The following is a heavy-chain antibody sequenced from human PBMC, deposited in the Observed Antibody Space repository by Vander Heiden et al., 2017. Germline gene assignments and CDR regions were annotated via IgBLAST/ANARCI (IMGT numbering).Heavy chain of an antibody. CDR2: IYPGDSDT. Sequence: ELQLVQSGAAVKNPGGTLTIPGKVSASSFPTYWIGWVRQMPGKGLEWMGIIYPGDSDTRYSPSFQGQVTISADKSISTAYLQWSSLKASDTAMYYCARRGGGGGGYGMDVWGQGTTVTVSS. CDR1: ASSFPTYW. J-gene: IGHJ6*02. D-gene: IGHD2-21*01. CDR3: ARRGGGGGGYGMDV. V-gene: IGHV5-51*01.